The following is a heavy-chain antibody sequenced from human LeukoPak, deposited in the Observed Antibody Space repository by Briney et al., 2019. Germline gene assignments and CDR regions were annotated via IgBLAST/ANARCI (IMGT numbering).Heavy chain of an antibody. CDR3: ARTPILLRYFDWPFDY. CDR1: GGSIKSYY. D-gene: IGHD3-9*01. V-gene: IGHV4-4*07. Sequence: SETLSLTCTVSGGSIKSYYWSWIRQPAGRGLEWIGRISPSGTTEYNPSVKSRLTMSVDRSKNQFSLNLILMTAADTAVYYCARTPILLRYFDWPFDYWGQGTLVTVFS. J-gene: IGHJ4*02. CDR2: ISPSGTT.